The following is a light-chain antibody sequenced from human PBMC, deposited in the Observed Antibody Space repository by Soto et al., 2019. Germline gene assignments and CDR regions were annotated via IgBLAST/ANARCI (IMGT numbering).Light chain of an antibody. J-gene: IGLJ1*01. V-gene: IGLV2-11*01. CDR2: DVT. CDR1: SSDVGGFNS. Sequence: QSALTQPRSVSGSPGQSVTISCTGTSSDVGGFNSVSWYQHHPDKVPKLMIYDVTKRPSGVPFRFSGSKSGNTASLTISGLQADDEADYYCYSYAGTNTHAFGTGTKVTVL. CDR3: YSYAGTNTHA.